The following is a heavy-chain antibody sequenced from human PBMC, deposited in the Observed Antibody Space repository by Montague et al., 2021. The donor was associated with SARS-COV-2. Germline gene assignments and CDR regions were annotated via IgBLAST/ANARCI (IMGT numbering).Heavy chain of an antibody. CDR3: ARDRGLGVAENFDC. Sequence: SETLSLTCAVSGDSISSGHWWTWVRQPPGKGLEWIGEIYHSGSTNYNPSLKSRVTISVDKSRNQFSLRLSSVTAADTAVYYCARDRGLGVAENFDCWGQGTLVTVSS. CDR1: GDSISSGHW. V-gene: IGHV4-4*02. CDR2: IYHSGST. J-gene: IGHJ4*02. D-gene: IGHD3-10*01.